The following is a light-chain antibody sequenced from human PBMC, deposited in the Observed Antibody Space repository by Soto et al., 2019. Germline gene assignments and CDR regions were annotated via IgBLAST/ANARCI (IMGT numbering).Light chain of an antibody. V-gene: IGLV2-11*01. CDR3: CSYAGRYTYV. CDR2: DVS. CDR1: SSDVGGYNY. J-gene: IGLJ1*01. Sequence: QSVLTQPRSVSGSPGQLVTISCAGTSSDVGGYNYVSWYQQHPGKAPKPMIYDVSKRPSGVPDRFSGSKSGNTASLTISGLQADDEADYYCCSYAGRYTYVFGTGTKVTVL.